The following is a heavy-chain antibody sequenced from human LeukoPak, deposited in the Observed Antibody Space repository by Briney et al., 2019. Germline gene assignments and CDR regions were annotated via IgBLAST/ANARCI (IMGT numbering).Heavy chain of an antibody. V-gene: IGHV3-9*01. CDR1: GFTFDDYA. CDR2: INWNSDSI. CDR3: AINGGGDSGYGNFDH. J-gene: IGHJ4*02. Sequence: HPGGSLRLSCAVSGFTFDDYAMHWVRQVPGKGLEWVSGINWNSDSIGYADSVKGRFTTSRDNAKNSLYLQMNSLRAEDTAFYYCAINGGGDSGYGNFDHWGQGTLVTVSS. D-gene: IGHD5-12*01.